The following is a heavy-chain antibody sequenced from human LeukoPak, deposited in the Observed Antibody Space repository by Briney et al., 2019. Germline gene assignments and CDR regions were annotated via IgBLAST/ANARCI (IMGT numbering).Heavy chain of an antibody. CDR1: GGSFSGYY. V-gene: IGHV4-59*01. J-gene: IGHJ3*02. CDR2: IYYSGST. CDR3: ARERVDVGLDAFDI. Sequence: SETLSLTCAVYGGSFSGYYWSWIRQPPGKGLEWIGYIYYSGSTNYNPSLKSRVTISVDTSKNQFSLKLSSVTAADTAVYYCARERVDVGLDAFDIWGQGTMVTVSS. D-gene: IGHD2-2*01.